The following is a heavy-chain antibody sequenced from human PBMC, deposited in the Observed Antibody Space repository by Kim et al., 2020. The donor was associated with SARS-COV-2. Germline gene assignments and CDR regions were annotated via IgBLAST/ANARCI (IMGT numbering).Heavy chain of an antibody. D-gene: IGHD3-3*01. V-gene: IGHV3-11*01. CDR3: ARESLGVYDFWSGYYTSYYYYGMDV. CDR2: ISSSGSTI. J-gene: IGHJ6*02. Sequence: GGSLRLSCAASGFTFSDYYMSWIRQAPGKGLEWVSYISSSGSTIYYADSVKGRFTISRDNAKNSLYLQMNSLRAEDTAVYYCARESLGVYDFWSGYYTSYYYYGMDVWGQGTTVTVSS. CDR1: GFTFSDYY.